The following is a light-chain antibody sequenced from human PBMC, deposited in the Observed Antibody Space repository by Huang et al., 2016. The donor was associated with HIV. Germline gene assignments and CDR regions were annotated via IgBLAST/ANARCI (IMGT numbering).Light chain of an antibody. J-gene: IGKJ2*01. CDR1: QSISSY. V-gene: IGKV1-39*01. CDR2: AAS. CDR3: QQTYIIPIT. Sequence: DIQMTQSPFSLSASVGDRVTITCRASQSISSYLNWYQQKPGKAPKILIYAASTLQSGIPARFSGSGAGTDFTRTITSLQPEDFATYYCQQTYIIPITFGQGTKLEIK.